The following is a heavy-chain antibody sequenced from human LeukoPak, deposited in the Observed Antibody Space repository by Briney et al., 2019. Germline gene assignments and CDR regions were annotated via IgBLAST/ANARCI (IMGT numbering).Heavy chain of an antibody. CDR1: GFTFSSYS. V-gene: IGHV3-21*01. D-gene: IGHD3-16*01. Sequence: GGSVRLSCAASGFTFSSYSMNWVRQAPGKGLEWVSSISSSSSYIYYADSVKGRFTISRDNAKNSLYLQMNSLRAEDTAVYYCARDWGVTPAYWGQGTLVTVSS. CDR3: ARDWGVTPAY. J-gene: IGHJ4*02. CDR2: ISSSSSYI.